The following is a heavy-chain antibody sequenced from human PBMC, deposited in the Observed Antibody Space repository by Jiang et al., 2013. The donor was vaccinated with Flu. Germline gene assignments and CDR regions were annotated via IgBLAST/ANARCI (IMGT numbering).Heavy chain of an antibody. CDR3: ARDSSGDY. J-gene: IGHJ4*02. Sequence: VQLVESGGGLVQPGGSLRLSCVVSGFTLSDHYMDWVRQAPGKGLEWVGRTRNKAKSYTTNYAASVKGRFTISRDDSEKSVYLQMNSLKTEDTAVYYCARDSSGDYWGQGILVTVSS. CDR2: TRNKAKSYTT. V-gene: IGHV3-72*01. D-gene: IGHD3-22*01. CDR1: GFTLSDHY.